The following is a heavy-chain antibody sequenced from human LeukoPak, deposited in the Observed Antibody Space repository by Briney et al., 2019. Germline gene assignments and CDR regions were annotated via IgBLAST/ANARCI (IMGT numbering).Heavy chain of an antibody. CDR1: GFSFNVYA. CDR2: ISGSGDSI. CDR3: AKNPDIVATYNYFDY. J-gene: IGHJ4*02. V-gene: IGHV3-23*01. D-gene: IGHD5-12*01. Sequence: PGGSLRLSCAASGFSFNVYAMSWVRQAPGRGLEWISIISGSGDSIYYANSVKGRFTISRDNSKNTVYLQMNSLRAEDTAVYYCAKNPDIVATYNYFDYWGQGSLVTVSS.